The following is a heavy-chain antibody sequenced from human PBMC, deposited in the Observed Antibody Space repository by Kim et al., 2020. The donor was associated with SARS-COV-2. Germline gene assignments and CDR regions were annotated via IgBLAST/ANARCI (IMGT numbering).Heavy chain of an antibody. D-gene: IGHD2-21*01. CDR1: GFTFSSYG. V-gene: IGHV3-30*18. CDR2: ISYDGSNK. CDR3: AKDGCGGDCYAVGYYYMDV. J-gene: IGHJ6*03. Sequence: GGSLRLSCAASGFTFSSYGMHWVRQAPGKGLEWVAVISYDGSNKYYADSVKGRFTISRDNSKNTLYLQMNSLRAEDTAVYYCAKDGCGGDCYAVGYYYMDVWGKGTTVTVSS.